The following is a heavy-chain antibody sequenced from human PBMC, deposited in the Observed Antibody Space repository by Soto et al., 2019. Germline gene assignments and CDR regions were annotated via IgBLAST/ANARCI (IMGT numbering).Heavy chain of an antibody. CDR2: ISAYNGNT. CDR3: ARDHYYGSGSYSPNWFDS. J-gene: IGHJ5*01. Sequence: QVQLAQSGAEVKKAGASVKVSCKASGYTFTDYGISWVRQAPGQGLEWMGWISAYNGNTDNAQRLQSRVTMTTDTSTSTAYMELRSLRSDDTAMYYCARDHYYGSGSYSPNWFDSWGQGTLVTVSS. CDR1: GYTFTDYG. D-gene: IGHD3-10*01. V-gene: IGHV1-18*01.